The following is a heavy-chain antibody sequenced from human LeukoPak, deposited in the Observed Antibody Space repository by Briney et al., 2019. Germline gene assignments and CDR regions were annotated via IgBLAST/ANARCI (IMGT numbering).Heavy chain of an antibody. CDR1: GGSISSGGYY. Sequence: SETLSLTCTVSGGSISSGGYYWSWIRQPPGKGLEWIGSIYYSGSTYYNPSLKSRVTISVDTSKNQFSLKLSSVTAADTAVYYCARGVDSSSWFNWFDPWGQGTLVTVSS. J-gene: IGHJ5*02. CDR3: ARGVDSSSWFNWFDP. CDR2: IYYSGST. D-gene: IGHD6-13*01. V-gene: IGHV4-39*07.